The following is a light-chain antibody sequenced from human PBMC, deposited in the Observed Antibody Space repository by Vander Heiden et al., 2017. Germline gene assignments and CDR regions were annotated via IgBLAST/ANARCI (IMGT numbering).Light chain of an antibody. V-gene: IGKV4-1*01. CDR1: KNVLYSSNNKNY. Sequence: DIFLTQSPDSLAVSLGERATINCKPSKNVLYSSNNKNYLAWYQQKPGQPPKLLIYWASARESGVPDRFSGSGSGTDFTLTISSLQAEDVAIYYCQQSYTTPLTFGGGTKVEIK. CDR2: WAS. J-gene: IGKJ4*01. CDR3: QQSYTTPLT.